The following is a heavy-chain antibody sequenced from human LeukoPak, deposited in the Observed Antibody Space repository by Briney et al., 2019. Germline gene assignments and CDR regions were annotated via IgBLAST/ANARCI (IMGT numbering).Heavy chain of an antibody. CDR1: GFTFSSYA. J-gene: IGHJ4*02. V-gene: IGHV3-30*04. Sequence: GGSLRLSCAASGFTFSSYAMHWVRQAPGKGLEWVAVVSYDGSNKYYADSVKGRFTISRDNSKNTLYLQMNSLRAEDTAVYYCARDNPTDYGGNASDYWGQGTLVTVSS. CDR2: VSYDGSNK. D-gene: IGHD4-23*01. CDR3: ARDNPTDYGGNASDY.